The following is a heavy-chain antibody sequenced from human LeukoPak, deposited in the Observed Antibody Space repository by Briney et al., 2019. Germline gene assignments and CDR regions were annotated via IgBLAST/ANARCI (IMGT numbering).Heavy chain of an antibody. CDR2: IYSGGST. Sequence: SETLSLTCTVSGGSIRYSAYYWGWIRQPPGKGLEWIGSIYSGGSTYYNPSLKSRVTISVDTSKNQFSLKLSSVTAADTAVYYCARAPSKGSWYVENSPPSHFDYWGQGTLVTVSS. D-gene: IGHD6-13*01. V-gene: IGHV4-39*07. CDR3: ARAPSKGSWYVENSPPSHFDY. J-gene: IGHJ4*02. CDR1: GGSIRYSAYY.